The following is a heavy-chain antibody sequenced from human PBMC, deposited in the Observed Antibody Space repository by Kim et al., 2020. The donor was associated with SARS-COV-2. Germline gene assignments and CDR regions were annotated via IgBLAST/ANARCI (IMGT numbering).Heavy chain of an antibody. CDR3: EKRISLGAIAAYFDY. CDR1: GFTFSSYA. J-gene: IGHJ4*02. D-gene: IGHD6-13*01. Sequence: GGSLRLSCAASGFTFSSYAMSWVRQAPGKGLDCVSAISGSGGSTYYADSVKGRFTISRDNSKNTLYLQMNSLRAEDTAVYYCEKRISLGAIAAYFDYWGQGTLVTVSS. CDR2: ISGSGGST. V-gene: IGHV3-23*01.